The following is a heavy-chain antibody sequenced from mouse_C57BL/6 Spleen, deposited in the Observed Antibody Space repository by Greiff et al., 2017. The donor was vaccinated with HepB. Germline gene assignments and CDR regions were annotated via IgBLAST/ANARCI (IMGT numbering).Heavy chain of an antibody. CDR3: ARGAVYFDY. V-gene: IGHV1-82*01. J-gene: IGHJ2*01. Sequence: VQLQQSGPELVKPGASVKISCKASGYAFSSSWMNWVKQRPGKGLEWIGRIYPGDGDTNYNGKFKGKATLTADKSSSTAYMQLSSLTSEDSAVYFCARGAVYFDYWGQCTTLTVSS. CDR1: GYAFSSSW. D-gene: IGHD3-3*01. CDR2: IYPGDGDT.